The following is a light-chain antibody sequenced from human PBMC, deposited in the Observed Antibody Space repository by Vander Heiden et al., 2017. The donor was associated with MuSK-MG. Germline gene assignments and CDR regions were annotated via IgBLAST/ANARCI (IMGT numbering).Light chain of an antibody. Sequence: EIVLTQSPGTLSLSPGERATLSCRASQSLSGVYLAWYQQKPGQAPRLLISGASSRATGIPDRFSGSGYGTDFTLTITRLEPEDFAVYYCHQYGRSPPWTFGQGTKVEIK. J-gene: IGKJ1*01. CDR1: QSLSGVY. CDR3: HQYGRSPPWT. CDR2: GAS. V-gene: IGKV3-20*01.